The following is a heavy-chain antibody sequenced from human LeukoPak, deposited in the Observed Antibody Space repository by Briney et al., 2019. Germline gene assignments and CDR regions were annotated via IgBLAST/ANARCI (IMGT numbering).Heavy chain of an antibody. J-gene: IGHJ3*02. CDR2: ISYDGSNK. CDR1: GFTFSSYS. D-gene: IGHD3-10*01. V-gene: IGHV3-30*18. CDR3: AKSLFTSAHGSGRAFDI. Sequence: GGSLRLSCAASGFTFSSYSMNWVRQAPGKGLEWVAVISYDGSNKYYADSVKGRFTISRDNSKNTLYLQMNSLRAEDTALYYCAKSLFTSAHGSGRAFDIWGQGTMVTVSS.